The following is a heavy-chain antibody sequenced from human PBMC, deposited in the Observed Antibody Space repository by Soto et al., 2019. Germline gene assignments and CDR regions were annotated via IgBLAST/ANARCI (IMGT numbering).Heavy chain of an antibody. V-gene: IGHV3-64*01. CDR2: ISSNGGST. J-gene: IGHJ3*02. CDR3: ARMWGYCSSTSCYAFDI. CDR1: GFTFSSYA. D-gene: IGHD2-2*01. Sequence: GGSLRLSCAASGFTFSSYAMHWVRQAPGKGLEYVSAISSNGGSTYYANSVKGRLTISRDNSKNTLYLQMGSLRAEDMAVYYCARMWGYCSSTSCYAFDIWGQGTMVTVSS.